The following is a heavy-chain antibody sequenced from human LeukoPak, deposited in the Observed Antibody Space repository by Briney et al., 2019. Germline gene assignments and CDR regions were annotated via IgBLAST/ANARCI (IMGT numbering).Heavy chain of an antibody. Sequence: GGCLRLSCAASGFTFNNYNMNWVRQAPGKGLEWVSSISSSRSYKYYADSVKGRFTISRDNAKNSLYLQMNNLRAEDTAVYYCASEEWLLNNSDYWGQGTLVTVSS. CDR1: GFTFNNYN. V-gene: IGHV3-21*01. CDR3: ASEEWLLNNSDY. J-gene: IGHJ4*02. D-gene: IGHD3-3*01. CDR2: ISSSRSYK.